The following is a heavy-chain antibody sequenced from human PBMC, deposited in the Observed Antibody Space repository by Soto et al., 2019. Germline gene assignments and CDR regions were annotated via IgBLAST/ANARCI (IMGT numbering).Heavy chain of an antibody. D-gene: IGHD2-2*01. V-gene: IGHV2-5*02. Sequence: QITLKESGPALVKPTQTLTLTCTFSGFSLSISGVGVSWIRQPPGKAPEWLALIYGDDDKFYSPSLKTRLTITQATSKNQVVLSMTNMEPVDTATYYCTHSFHRLLDYWGQGTLVTVSS. CDR3: THSFHRLLDY. J-gene: IGHJ4*02. CDR1: GFSLSISGVG. CDR2: IYGDDDK.